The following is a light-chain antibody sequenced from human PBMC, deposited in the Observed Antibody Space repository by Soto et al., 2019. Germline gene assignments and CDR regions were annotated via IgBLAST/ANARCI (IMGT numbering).Light chain of an antibody. V-gene: IGKV3-20*01. Sequence: EIVLTQSPGTLSLSPGERATLSCRASQRVSSTYLAWYQQKPGQAPRLLIYGASSRATGIPDRFSGSGSGTDFTLSISRLEPEDFAVYYCQQCDNSPYTFGQGTNLEIK. CDR2: GAS. CDR1: QRVSSTY. J-gene: IGKJ2*01. CDR3: QQCDNSPYT.